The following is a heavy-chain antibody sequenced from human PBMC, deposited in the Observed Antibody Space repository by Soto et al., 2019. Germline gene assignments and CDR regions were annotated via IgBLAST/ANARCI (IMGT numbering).Heavy chain of an antibody. CDR3: ARVPDR. CDR2: IYHSGST. J-gene: IGHJ5*02. V-gene: IGHV4-30-2*01. CDR1: GDSISNSRFY. D-gene: IGHD2-2*01. Sequence: SETLSLTCGVSGDSISNSRFYWAWIRQPPGKGLEWIGYIYHSGSTYYNPSLKSRVTISVDRSKNQFSLKLSSVTAADTAVYYCARVPDRWGHGTLVT.